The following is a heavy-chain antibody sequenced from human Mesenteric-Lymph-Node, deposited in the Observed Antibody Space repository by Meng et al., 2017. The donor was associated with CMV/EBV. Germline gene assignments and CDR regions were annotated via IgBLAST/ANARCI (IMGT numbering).Heavy chain of an antibody. V-gene: IGHV3-7*01. J-gene: IGHJ4*02. CDR1: GFIFSSYS. CDR3: ARQRGGYCSGTDCYSLQATLDY. Sequence: GESLKISCAVSGFIFSSYSMNWVRQAPGKGLEWVANIKQDGSEKYYVDSVKGRFTISRDNANNSLYLQMNSLRAEDTAVYYCARQRGGYCSGTDCYSLQATLDYWGQGTLVTVSS. D-gene: IGHD2-2*01. CDR2: IKQDGSEK.